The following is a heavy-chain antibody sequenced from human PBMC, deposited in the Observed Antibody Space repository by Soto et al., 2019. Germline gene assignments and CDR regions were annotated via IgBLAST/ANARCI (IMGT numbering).Heavy chain of an antibody. V-gene: IGHV3-23*01. CDR3: AKKSRLSYCTNGVCYPPGFYFHY. CDR2: ISGSGGST. J-gene: IGHJ4*02. Sequence: EVQLLESGGGLVRTGGSLRLSCAASGFTFSSYAMSWVRQAPGKGLEWVSAISGSGGSTYYADSVKGRFTISRDNSKNTLYLQMNSLRAEDTAVYYCAKKSRLSYCTNGVCYPPGFYFHYWGQGTLVTVSS. D-gene: IGHD2-8*01. CDR1: GFTFSSYA.